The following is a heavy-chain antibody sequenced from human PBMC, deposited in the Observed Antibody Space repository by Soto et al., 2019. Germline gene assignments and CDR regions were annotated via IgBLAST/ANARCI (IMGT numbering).Heavy chain of an antibody. J-gene: IGHJ4*02. CDR2: IYYTGTT. Sequence: TLSLTCTVSGVSISSSYWSWIRQSPGTGLEWIGYIYYTGTTNYNPSLKRRVTISLDTAKNQFSLNVNSLTTADTAVYFCARGGNRYSNTASGVGGFDFWGQGTLVTVSS. V-gene: IGHV4-59*01. CDR3: ARGGNRYSNTASGVGGFDF. CDR1: GVSISSSY. D-gene: IGHD5-12*01.